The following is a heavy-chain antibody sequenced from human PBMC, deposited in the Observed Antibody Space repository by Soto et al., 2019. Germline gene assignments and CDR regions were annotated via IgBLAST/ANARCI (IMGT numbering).Heavy chain of an antibody. V-gene: IGHV4-39*01. Sequence: ETLSLTCTVSGGSISSGDYYWGWIRKPPGKGLEWIGSIYYSGSTYYNPSLKSRVTISVDTSKNQFSLKLSSVTAADTAVYYCARLAAAGDFRSYYYYYYGMDVWGQGTTVTVSS. J-gene: IGHJ6*02. CDR3: ARLAAAGDFRSYYYYYYGMDV. CDR1: GGSISSGDYY. D-gene: IGHD6-13*01. CDR2: IYYSGST.